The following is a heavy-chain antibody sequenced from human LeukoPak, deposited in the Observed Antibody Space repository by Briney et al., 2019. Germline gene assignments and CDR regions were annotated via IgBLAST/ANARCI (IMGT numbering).Heavy chain of an antibody. D-gene: IGHD1-20*01. Sequence: SETLPLTCTVSGGSIGSSSFYWGWIRQPPGQGLEWIETINYSGDTYYNPSLKSRVTISVDSSRNQFSLKLSSVTAADTAVYYCVRLQAVTGNFDYWGQGALVTVSS. CDR1: GGSIGSSSFY. CDR3: VRLQAVTGNFDY. CDR2: INYSGDT. V-gene: IGHV4-39*07. J-gene: IGHJ4*02.